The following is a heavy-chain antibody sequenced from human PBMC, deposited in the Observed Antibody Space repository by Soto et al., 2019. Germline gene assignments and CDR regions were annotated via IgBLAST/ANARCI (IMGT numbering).Heavy chain of an antibody. J-gene: IGHJ4*02. CDR1: EFTFSSSA. CDR2: ISYDGSNK. CDR3: ARVPVEMATIYNY. Sequence: QVQLVESGGGVVQPGRSLRLSCAASEFTFSSSAMHWVRQAPGKGLEWVAVISYDGSNKYYADSVKGRFTISRDNSKNTLYLQMNSLRAEDTAVYYCARVPVEMATIYNYWGQGTLVTVSS. V-gene: IGHV3-30-3*01. D-gene: IGHD5-12*01.